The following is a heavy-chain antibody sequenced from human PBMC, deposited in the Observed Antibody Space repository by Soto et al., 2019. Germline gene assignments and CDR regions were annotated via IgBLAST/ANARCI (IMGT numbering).Heavy chain of an antibody. Sequence: GASVKVSCTASGYTFTSYAMHWVRQAPGQRLEWMGWINAGNGNTKYSQKFQGRVTITRDTSASTAYMELSSLRSEDTAVYYCARCSTWDYYDSSGAYYYYGMDVWGQGTTVTVSS. V-gene: IGHV1-3*01. D-gene: IGHD3-22*01. J-gene: IGHJ6*02. CDR3: ARCSTWDYYDSSGAYYYYGMDV. CDR2: INAGNGNT. CDR1: GYTFTSYA.